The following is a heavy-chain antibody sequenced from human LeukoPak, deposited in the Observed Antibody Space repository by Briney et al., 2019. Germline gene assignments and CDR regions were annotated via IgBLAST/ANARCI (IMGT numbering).Heavy chain of an antibody. CDR3: ARDFSVVVPAAPPDY. J-gene: IGHJ4*02. CDR1: GGTFSSYT. V-gene: IGHV1-69*04. Sequence: SVKVSCKASGGTFSSYTISWVRQAPGQGLEWMGRIIPILGIANYAQKFQGRVTITADKSTSTAYMELSSLRSEDTAVYYCARDFSVVVPAAPPDYWGQGTLVTVSS. CDR2: IIPILGIA. D-gene: IGHD2-2*01.